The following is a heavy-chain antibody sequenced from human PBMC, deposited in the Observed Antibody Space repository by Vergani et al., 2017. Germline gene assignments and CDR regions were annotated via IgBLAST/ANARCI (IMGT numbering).Heavy chain of an antibody. CDR1: GYTFTGYY. J-gene: IGHJ3*02. Sequence: QVQLVQSGAEVKKPGASVKVSCKASGYTFTGYYMHWVRQAPGQGLEWMGWINPNSGGTNYAQKFQGRLTMTRYTSISTAYMELSRLRSDDTAVYYCARDKVTLYGDYVVWGGAFDIWGQGTMVTVSS. D-gene: IGHD4-17*01. V-gene: IGHV1-2*02. CDR2: INPNSGGT. CDR3: ARDKVTLYGDYVVWGGAFDI.